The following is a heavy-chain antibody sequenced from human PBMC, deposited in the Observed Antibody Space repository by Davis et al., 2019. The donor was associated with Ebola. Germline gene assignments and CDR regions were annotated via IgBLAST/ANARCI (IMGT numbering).Heavy chain of an antibody. V-gene: IGHV3-9*03. CDR2: ISWNSGSI. J-gene: IGHJ3*02. D-gene: IGHD3-16*02. CDR3: AKDILVHGLGELSGAFDI. Sequence: SLKISCAASGFTFDDYAMHWVRQAPGKGLEWVSGISWNSGSIGYADSVKGRFTISRDNAKNSLYLQMNSLRAEDMALYYCAKDILVHGLGELSGAFDIWGQGTMVTVSS. CDR1: GFTFDDYA.